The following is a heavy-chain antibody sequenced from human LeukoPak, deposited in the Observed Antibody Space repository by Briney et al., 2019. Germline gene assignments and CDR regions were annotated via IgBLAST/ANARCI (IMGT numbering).Heavy chain of an antibody. CDR1: GGSISSYY. V-gene: IGHV4-59*12. CDR3: ASSHGDPRHGSYYMDV. CDR2: IYYSGST. J-gene: IGHJ6*03. Sequence: SETLSLTCTVSGGSISSYYWSWIRQPPGKGLEWIGYIYYSGSTNYNPSLKSRVTISVDTSKNQFSLKLSSVTAADTAVYYCASSHGDPRHGSYYMDVWGKGTTVTISS. D-gene: IGHD4-17*01.